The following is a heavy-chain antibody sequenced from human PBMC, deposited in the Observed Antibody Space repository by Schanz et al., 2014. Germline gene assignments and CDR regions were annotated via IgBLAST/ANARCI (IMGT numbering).Heavy chain of an antibody. Sequence: EVRLVESGGGLVKPGGSLRLSCEASGFAFSTSSMNWVRQAPGKGLEWVSSISGDSDYIYYADSVKGRFTISRDNAKRSLYLRMNRLRVDDTAVYYCASRSVYAPTWGQGTLVTVSS. J-gene: IGHJ5*02. CDR1: GFAFSTSS. D-gene: IGHD2-8*01. CDR3: ASRSVYAPT. V-gene: IGHV3-21*01. CDR2: ISGDSDYI.